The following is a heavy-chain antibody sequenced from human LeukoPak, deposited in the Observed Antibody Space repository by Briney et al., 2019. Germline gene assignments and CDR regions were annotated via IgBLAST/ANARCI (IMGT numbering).Heavy chain of an antibody. Sequence: GGSLRLSCAASGFTFSSYWMNWVRQAPGKGLEWVGFIRSKAYGGTTEYAASVKGRFTISRDDSKSIAYLQMNSLKTEDTAVYYCTRDRGFADYWGQGTLVTVSS. V-gene: IGHV3-49*04. CDR3: TRDRGFADY. J-gene: IGHJ4*02. CDR2: IRSKAYGGTT. CDR1: GFTFSSYW. D-gene: IGHD3-10*01.